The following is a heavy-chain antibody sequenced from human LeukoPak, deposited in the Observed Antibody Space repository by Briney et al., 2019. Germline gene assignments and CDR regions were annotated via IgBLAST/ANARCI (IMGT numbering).Heavy chain of an antibody. D-gene: IGHD3-16*01. CDR2: INHSGST. Sequence: SETLSLTCAVYGGSFSGYYWSWIRRPPGKGLEWIGEINHSGSTNYNPSLKSRVTISVDTSKNQFSLNLSSVTAADTAVYYCASRNGGADWGQGTLVTVSS. V-gene: IGHV4-34*01. J-gene: IGHJ4*02. CDR3: ASRNGGAD. CDR1: GGSFSGYY.